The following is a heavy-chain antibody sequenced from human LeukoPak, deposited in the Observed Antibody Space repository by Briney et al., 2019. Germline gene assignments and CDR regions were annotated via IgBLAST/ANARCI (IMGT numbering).Heavy chain of an antibody. D-gene: IGHD3-10*01. V-gene: IGHV3-64D*06. CDR3: VKALFSGGFDP. Sequence: GSLRPSCSASGFTFSSYAMHWVRQAPGKGLEYVSAISSNGGSTYYADSVKGRFTISRDNSKNTLYLQMSSLRAEDTAVYYCVKALFSGGFDPWGQGTLVTVSS. CDR1: GFTFSSYA. J-gene: IGHJ5*02. CDR2: ISSNGGST.